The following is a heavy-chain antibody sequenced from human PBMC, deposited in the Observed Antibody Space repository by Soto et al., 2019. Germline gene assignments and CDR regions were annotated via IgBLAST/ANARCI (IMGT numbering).Heavy chain of an antibody. CDR1: GYTLTSFD. Sequence: QVQLVQSGAEVKKPGASVKVSCKASGYTLTSFDINWVRQATGQGLEWMGWMNPNTGNTGYAQKFQGRVTMTRNTSISTAYMELSSLRSEDTAVYYCARAGGYCSSTSCYYMDVWGKGPTVTVSS. CDR2: MNPNTGNT. D-gene: IGHD2-2*01. CDR3: ARAGGYCSSTSCYYMDV. V-gene: IGHV1-8*01. J-gene: IGHJ6*03.